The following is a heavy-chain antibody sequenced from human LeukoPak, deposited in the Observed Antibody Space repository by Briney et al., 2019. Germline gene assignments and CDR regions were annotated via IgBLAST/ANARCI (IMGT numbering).Heavy chain of an antibody. CDR2: IYYSGST. CDR3: ARHRTYSGSYRYFDN. Sequence: SETLSLTCSVSGGSISSYYWNWIRQTPGKGLEWIGYIYYSGSTNYNSSLKSRVTISVDTSTNQFSLKLRAVTAADTAVYYCARHRTYSGSYRYFDNWGQGTLVTVSS. V-gene: IGHV4-59*01. D-gene: IGHD1-26*01. J-gene: IGHJ4*02. CDR1: GGSISSYY.